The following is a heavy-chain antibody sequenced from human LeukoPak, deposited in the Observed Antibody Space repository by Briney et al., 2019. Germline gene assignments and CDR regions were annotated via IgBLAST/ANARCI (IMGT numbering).Heavy chain of an antibody. D-gene: IGHD6-19*01. Sequence: PGRSLRLSCAASGFDFSTYGMHWVRQAPGKGLEWVSIIYSDGRTFYAGSVKGRFTISRDNSKNTVYLQMNSLRAEDTAVYYCGRLALTPWYFDLWGRGTLVTVSS. CDR3: GRLALTPWYFDL. J-gene: IGHJ2*01. V-gene: IGHV3-NL1*01. CDR1: GFDFSTYG. CDR2: IYSDGRT.